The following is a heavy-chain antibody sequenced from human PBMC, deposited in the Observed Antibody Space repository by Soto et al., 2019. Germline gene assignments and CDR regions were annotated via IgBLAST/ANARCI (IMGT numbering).Heavy chain of an antibody. CDR2: ISAYKGNT. CDR1: GYIFTNYG. Sequence: ASEKVSCKASGYIFTNYGISWVRQAPGQGLEWMGWISAYKGNTNYAQKFQGRVTLTTDTSTSTASMELRSLRSDDTAVYYCARDLNRVFDEDFRGTPAYWGQGTLVTVSS. CDR3: ARDLNRVFDEDFRGTPAY. J-gene: IGHJ4*02. V-gene: IGHV1-18*01. D-gene: IGHD1-1*01.